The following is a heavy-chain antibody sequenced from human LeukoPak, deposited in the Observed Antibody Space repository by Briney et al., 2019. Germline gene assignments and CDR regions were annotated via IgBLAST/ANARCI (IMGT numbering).Heavy chain of an antibody. V-gene: IGHV3-74*01. CDR2: INGDGSST. J-gene: IGHJ6*02. CDR3: ARGHYGLDV. Sequence: GGSLRLSCAASGFTFSSYWMHWVRQAPGKGLVWVSRINGDGSSTIYADSVKGRFTISRDNAKNSLYLQMNSLRAEDMAVYYCARGHYGLDVWGQGTTVTVSS. CDR1: GFTFSSYW.